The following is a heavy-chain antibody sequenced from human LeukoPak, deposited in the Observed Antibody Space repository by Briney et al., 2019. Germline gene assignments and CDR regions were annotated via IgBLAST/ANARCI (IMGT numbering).Heavy chain of an antibody. Sequence: PPESLSLTRTVSGGSTTIYNSSCGRQRPRGRVGCGWYIYYSGSTNYNPSLKSRVTISVDTSKNHFSLKLSSVTAADTAVYYCARERWLDSYYYYGMDVWGQGTLVTVSS. D-gene: IGHD5-24*01. CDR1: GGSTTIYN. CDR3: ARERWLDSYYYYGMDV. CDR2: IYYSGST. J-gene: IGHJ6*01. V-gene: IGHV4-59*13.